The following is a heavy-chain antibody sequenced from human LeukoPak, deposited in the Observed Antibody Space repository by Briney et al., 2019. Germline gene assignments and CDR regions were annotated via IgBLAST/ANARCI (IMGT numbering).Heavy chain of an antibody. CDR1: GFTLSSFT. CDR2: ISYDESQK. CDR3: ARAYDSSWHNFDY. J-gene: IGHJ4*02. D-gene: IGHD6-13*01. V-gene: IGHV3-30-3*01. Sequence: GGSLRLSCAASGFTLSSFTMHWVRHNPGKGLEWVAVISYDESQKWYADSVKGRFTTSRDISKNTLYLEMDSLRYEDTAVYYCARAYDSSWHNFDYWGQGSLVTVSS.